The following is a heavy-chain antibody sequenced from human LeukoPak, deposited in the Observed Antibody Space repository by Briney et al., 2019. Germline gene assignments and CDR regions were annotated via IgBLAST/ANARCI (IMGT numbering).Heavy chain of an antibody. D-gene: IGHD2-21*02. Sequence: PSETLSLTCTVSGGSFSIYYWTWIRQPAGKELEWIGYIYYSGSTNYNPSLKSRVTISVDTSKNQFSLKLSSVTAADTAVYYCARLVVVTAIGFGSWFDPWGQGTLVTVSS. J-gene: IGHJ5*02. CDR1: GGSFSIYY. V-gene: IGHV4-59*01. CDR2: IYYSGST. CDR3: ARLVVVTAIGFGSWFDP.